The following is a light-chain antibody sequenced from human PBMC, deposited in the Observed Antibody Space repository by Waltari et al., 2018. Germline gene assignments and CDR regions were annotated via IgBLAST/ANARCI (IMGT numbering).Light chain of an antibody. CDR1: QSVFSSY. CDR3: QVYGSSPLT. CDR2: GAS. J-gene: IGKJ4*01. V-gene: IGKV3-20*01. Sequence: ILLTQFPGTLSLSPGETATFSCRASQSVFSSYIGWYQQKPGQAPRLLIYGASNRATDIPDRFSGRGSGTDFTLTISRLDPEDFAVYYCQVYGSSPLTFGGGTKVEI.